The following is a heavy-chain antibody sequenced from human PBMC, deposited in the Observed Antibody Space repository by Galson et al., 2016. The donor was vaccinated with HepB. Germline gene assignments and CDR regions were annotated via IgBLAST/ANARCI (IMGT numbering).Heavy chain of an antibody. CDR2: ISDDGIRK. J-gene: IGHJ4*02. V-gene: IGHV3-30*03. Sequence: SLRLSCATSGFRFSGHGMHWVRQAPGKGLQWVAFISDDGIRKYYADSVRGRSIISRDYFKDTVYLQMNSLRPEDTAFYYCARDRTGAWSLDYWGQGALVTVSS. CDR3: ARDRTGAWSLDY. D-gene: IGHD1-14*01. CDR1: GFRFSGHG.